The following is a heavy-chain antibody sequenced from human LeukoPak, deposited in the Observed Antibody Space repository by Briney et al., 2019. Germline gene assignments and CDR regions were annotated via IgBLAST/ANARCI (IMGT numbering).Heavy chain of an antibody. D-gene: IGHD5-24*01. J-gene: IGHJ4*02. CDR3: ARRCGEGYNTYYFDY. CDR1: GYSFNTYW. CDR2: IYPGDSDT. Sequence: GESLKISCKGSGYSFNTYWIGWARQMPGKGLEWMGIIYPGDSDTTYSPSFQGQVTISADKSVTTAYLQWSSLKASDTAMYYCARRCGEGYNTYYFDYWGQGTLVTVSS. V-gene: IGHV5-51*01.